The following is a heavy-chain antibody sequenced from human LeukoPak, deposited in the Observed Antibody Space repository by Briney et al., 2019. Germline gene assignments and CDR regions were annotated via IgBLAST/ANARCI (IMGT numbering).Heavy chain of an antibody. CDR1: GFTFSDYY. V-gene: IGHV3-11*01. D-gene: IGHD2-2*01. J-gene: IGHJ4*02. Sequence: GGSLRLSCAASGFTFSDYYMSWIRQAPGKGLEWVSYISSSGSTIYYADSVKGRFTISRDNAKNSLYLQMNSLRAEDTAVYYCAKNIVVVPAASFDYWGQEPLVTVSS. CDR2: ISSSGSTI. CDR3: AKNIVVVPAASFDY.